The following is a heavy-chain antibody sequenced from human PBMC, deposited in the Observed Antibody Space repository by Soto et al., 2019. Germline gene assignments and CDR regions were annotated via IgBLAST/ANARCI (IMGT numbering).Heavy chain of an antibody. CDR1: GGSISSYY. Sequence: PSETLSLTCTVSGGSISSYYWSWIRQPPGKGLEWIGYIYYSGSTNYNPSLKSRVTISVDTSKNQFSLKLSSVTAAATAVYYCARARVRGVSPDYDFWGQGTQVTVSS. V-gene: IGHV4-59*01. CDR2: IYYSGST. CDR3: ARARVRGVSPDYDF. D-gene: IGHD2-8*01. J-gene: IGHJ4*02.